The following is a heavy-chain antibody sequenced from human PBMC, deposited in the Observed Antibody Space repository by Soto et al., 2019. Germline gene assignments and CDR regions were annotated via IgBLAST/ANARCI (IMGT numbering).Heavy chain of an antibody. CDR3: ARGLDIVVVVAAFWGFDP. V-gene: IGHV1-3*01. CDR1: GYTFTSYA. CDR2: INAGNGNT. D-gene: IGHD2-15*01. Sequence: ASVKVSCKASGYTFTSYAMHWVRQAPGQRLEWMGWINAGNGNTKYSQKFQGRVTITRDTSASTAYMELSSLRSEDTAVYYCARGLDIVVVVAAFWGFDPWGQGTLVTVSS. J-gene: IGHJ5*02.